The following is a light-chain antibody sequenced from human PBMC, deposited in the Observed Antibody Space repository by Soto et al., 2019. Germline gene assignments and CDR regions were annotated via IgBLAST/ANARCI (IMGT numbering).Light chain of an antibody. J-gene: IGKJ1*01. CDR3: QQGRSFPWT. V-gene: IGKV1-12*01. Sequence: DIQMTQSPSSVSASVGDRVTITCRASQDLTRWLAWFQQKPGRAPKLLISTVSTLQSGVPSRFSGSGSGTDFTLTISSLQPEDFATYYCQQGRSFPWTFGQGTKVELK. CDR1: QDLTRW. CDR2: TVS.